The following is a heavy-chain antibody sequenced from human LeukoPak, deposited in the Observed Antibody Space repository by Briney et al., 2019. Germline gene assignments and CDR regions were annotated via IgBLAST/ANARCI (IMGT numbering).Heavy chain of an antibody. CDR2: ISGSGGSS. V-gene: IGHV3-23*01. CDR3: AKLSDAFDI. Sequence: GGSLRLSCAASGFTFSSYAMTWVRQAPGKGLEWVSFISGSGGSSYYADSVKGRFTISRDNAKNSLYLQMNSLRAEDTAVYYCAKLSDAFDIWGQGTMVTVSS. J-gene: IGHJ3*02. CDR1: GFTFSSYA. D-gene: IGHD3-16*02.